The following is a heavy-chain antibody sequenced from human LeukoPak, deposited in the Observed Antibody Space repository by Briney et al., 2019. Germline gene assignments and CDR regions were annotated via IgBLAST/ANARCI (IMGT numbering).Heavy chain of an antibody. J-gene: IGHJ4*02. Sequence: GESLKISCKASGYSFTTYWIGWVRQMPGKGLEWMGIIYPADSTAHYSPSFQGQVTISVDKSISTAYLQWSSLKASDTAMYYCARGLPAAMSNWGQGTLVTVSS. CDR1: GYSFTTYW. CDR3: ARGLPAAMSN. D-gene: IGHD2-2*01. V-gene: IGHV5-51*01. CDR2: IYPADSTA.